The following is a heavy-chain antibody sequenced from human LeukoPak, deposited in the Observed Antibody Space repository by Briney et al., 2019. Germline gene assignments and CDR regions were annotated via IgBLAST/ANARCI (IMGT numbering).Heavy chain of an antibody. CDR1: GFTFSSYG. D-gene: IGHD3-16*01. J-gene: IGHJ6*04. CDR3: AKGVIRFLGSGYYGMDV. V-gene: IGHV3-30*18. Sequence: GGSLRFSCAASGFTFSSYGMHWVRQAPGKGLVWVAVISYDGSNKYYADSVKGRFTISRDNSKNTLYLQMNSLRAEDTAVYYCAKGVIRFLGSGYYGMDVWGKGTTVTVSS. CDR2: ISYDGSNK.